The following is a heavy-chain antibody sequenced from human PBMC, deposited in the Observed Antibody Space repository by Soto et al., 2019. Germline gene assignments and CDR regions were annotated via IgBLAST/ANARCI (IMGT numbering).Heavy chain of an antibody. J-gene: IGHJ4*02. CDR1: GFTFSSYA. V-gene: IGHV3-23*01. D-gene: IGHD3-10*01. CDR3: ASAFITMVRGVPSYYFDY. CDR2: ISGSGGST. Sequence: QPVGSLRLSCAASGFTFSSYAMSWVRQAPGKGLEWVSAISGSGGSTYYADSVKGRFTISRDNSKNTLYLQMNSLRAEDTAVYYCASAFITMVRGVPSYYFDYWGQGTLVTVSS.